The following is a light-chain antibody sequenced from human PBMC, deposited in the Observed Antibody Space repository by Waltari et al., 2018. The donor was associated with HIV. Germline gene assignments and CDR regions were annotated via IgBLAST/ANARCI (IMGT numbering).Light chain of an antibody. Sequence: DIVMTQSPLSLPVTPGEPASISCRSSQSLLQRDGYNYLHWYLQKPGQSPQLLIYLGSNRASGVPDRFSGSGSGTDFTLKISRVEAEDVGVYYCRQALQTLTFGQGTKLEIK. CDR3: RQALQTLT. CDR1: QSLLQRDGYNY. CDR2: LGS. J-gene: IGKJ2*01. V-gene: IGKV2-28*01.